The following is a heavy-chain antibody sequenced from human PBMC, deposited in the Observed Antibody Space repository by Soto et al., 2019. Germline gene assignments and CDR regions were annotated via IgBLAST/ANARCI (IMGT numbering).Heavy chain of an antibody. D-gene: IGHD6-25*01. CDR2: ISSSSSYI. CDR1: GFTFSSYS. CDR3: ARDPRLAATLLEY. V-gene: IGHV3-21*01. J-gene: IGHJ4*02. Sequence: GGSLRLSCSARGFTFSSYSMNWVRQAPGKGLEWVSSISSSSSYIYYADSVKGRFTISRDNAKNSLYLQMNSLRAEDTAVYYCARDPRLAATLLEYWGQGTLVTVSS.